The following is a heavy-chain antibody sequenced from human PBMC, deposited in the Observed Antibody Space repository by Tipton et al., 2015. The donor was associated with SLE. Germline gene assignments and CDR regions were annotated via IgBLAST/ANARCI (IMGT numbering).Heavy chain of an antibody. V-gene: IGHV4-61*02. D-gene: IGHD2-21*01. Sequence: TLSLTCSLSGASISSGSYFWTWIRHPAGKSLEWIGRVFVSGDTNYNPSVKSRVTISVDTSQNQFSLKLSSVTAADTAVYYCARAGGGDSNWFDPWGQGTLVTVSS. CDR1: GASISSGSYF. CDR3: ARAGGGDSNWFDP. J-gene: IGHJ5*02. CDR2: VFVSGDT.